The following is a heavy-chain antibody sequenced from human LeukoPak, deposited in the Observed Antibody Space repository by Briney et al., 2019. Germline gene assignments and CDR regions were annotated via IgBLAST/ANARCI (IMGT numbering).Heavy chain of an antibody. CDR3: AREQMATINYFDY. CDR1: GFTFSSYW. D-gene: IGHD5-24*01. V-gene: IGHV3-74*01. Sequence: PGGSLRLSCAASGFTFSSYWMHWVRQAPGKGLVWVSRINSDGSSTSYADSVKGRFTISRDNAKNTLYLQMNSLRAEDTAVYYCAREQMATINYFDYWGQGTLVTVSS. J-gene: IGHJ4*02. CDR2: INSDGSST.